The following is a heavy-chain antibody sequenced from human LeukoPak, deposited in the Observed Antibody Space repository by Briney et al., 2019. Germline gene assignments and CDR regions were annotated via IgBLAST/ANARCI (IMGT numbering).Heavy chain of an antibody. CDR3: AKDPRARYSSGWYYFDY. J-gene: IGHJ4*02. Sequence: GGSLRLSCAASGFTFSSYAMSWVRQAPGKGPEWVSAISGSGGSTYYADSVKGRFTISRDNSKNTLYLQMNSLRAEDTAVYYCAKDPRARYSSGWYYFDYWGQGTLVTVSS. CDR1: GFTFSSYA. V-gene: IGHV3-23*01. D-gene: IGHD6-19*01. CDR2: ISGSGGST.